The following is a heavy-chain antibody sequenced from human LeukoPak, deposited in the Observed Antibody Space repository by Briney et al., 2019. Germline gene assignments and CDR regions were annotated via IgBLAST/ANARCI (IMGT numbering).Heavy chain of an antibody. V-gene: IGHV3-74*01. CDR1: GLMFNGYW. J-gene: IGHJ4*02. D-gene: IGHD6-13*01. CDR2: INAGGNKK. CDR3: ARGTVGAPGFDY. Sequence: PGGSPRLSCAASGLMFNGYWMHWFRQVPGKGLVWVSEINAGGNKKNYADSVWGRFTVSRDNAKDTVYLQMDRVSVGDTAVYYCARGTVGAPGFDYWGQGTLVSVSS.